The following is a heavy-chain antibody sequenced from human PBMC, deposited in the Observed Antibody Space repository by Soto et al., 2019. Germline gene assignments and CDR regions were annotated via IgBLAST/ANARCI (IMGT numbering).Heavy chain of an antibody. J-gene: IGHJ5*02. Sequence: SETLSLTCTVSGGSISSGGYYWSWIRQHPGKGLEWIGYIYYSGSTYYNPSLKSRVTISVDTSKNQFSLKLSSVTAADTAVYYCARSGEVYSRRTKNWFDPWGQGTLVTVSS. CDR2: IYYSGST. D-gene: IGHD3-10*01. V-gene: IGHV4-31*03. CDR1: GGSISSGGYY. CDR3: ARSGEVYSRRTKNWFDP.